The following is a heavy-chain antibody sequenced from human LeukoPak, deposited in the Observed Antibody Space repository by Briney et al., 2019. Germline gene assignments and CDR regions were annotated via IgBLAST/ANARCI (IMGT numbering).Heavy chain of an antibody. D-gene: IGHD6-13*01. CDR3: ARDRAQYSSSWYPLYYYYGMDV. Sequence: SETLSLTCAVCGGSFSGYYWSWIRQPPGKGLEWIGEINHSGSTNYNPSLKSRVTISVDTSKNQFSLKLSSVTAADTAVYYCARDRAQYSSSWYPLYYYYGMDVWGQGTTVTVSS. CDR2: INHSGST. CDR1: GGSFSGYY. V-gene: IGHV4-34*01. J-gene: IGHJ6*02.